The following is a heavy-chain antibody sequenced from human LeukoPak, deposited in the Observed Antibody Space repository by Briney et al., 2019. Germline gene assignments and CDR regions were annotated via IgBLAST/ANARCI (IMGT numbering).Heavy chain of an antibody. Sequence: GGSLRLSCAAPGFTVSSNYMSWVRQAPGKGLEWVSVIYSGDTTYYADSVKGRFTISRDNSKNTLYLQMNSLRAEDTSVYYCVRGFYYDSSGLGDYWGQGTLVTVSS. CDR1: GFTVSSNY. D-gene: IGHD3-22*01. CDR2: IYSGDTT. J-gene: IGHJ4*02. CDR3: VRGFYYDSSGLGDY. V-gene: IGHV3-66*01.